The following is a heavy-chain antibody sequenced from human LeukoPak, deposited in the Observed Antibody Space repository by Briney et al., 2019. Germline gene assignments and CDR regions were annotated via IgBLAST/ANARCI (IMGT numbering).Heavy chain of an antibody. Sequence: PSETLSLTCTVSGYSISSGYYWGWIRQPPGKGLEWIGSIYHSGSTYYNPSLKSRVTISVDTSKNQFSLKLSSVTAADTAVYYCARGASLWFGELLFMDVWGKGTTVTISS. CDR1: GYSISSGYY. D-gene: IGHD3-10*01. CDR3: ARGASLWFGELLFMDV. CDR2: IYHSGST. V-gene: IGHV4-38-2*02. J-gene: IGHJ6*03.